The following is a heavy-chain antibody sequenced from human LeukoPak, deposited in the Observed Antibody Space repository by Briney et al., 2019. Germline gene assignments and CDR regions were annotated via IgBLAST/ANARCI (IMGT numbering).Heavy chain of an antibody. CDR1: GYTFTSYG. J-gene: IGHJ5*02. CDR2: ISAYNGNT. Sequence: GASVKVSCKAPGYTFTSYGISWVRQAPGQGLEWMGWISAYNGNTNYAQKLQGRVTMTTDTSTSTAYMELRSLRSDDTAVYYCARDSSSWYVGLYNWFDPWGQGTLVTVSS. D-gene: IGHD6-13*01. V-gene: IGHV1-18*04. CDR3: ARDSSSWYVGLYNWFDP.